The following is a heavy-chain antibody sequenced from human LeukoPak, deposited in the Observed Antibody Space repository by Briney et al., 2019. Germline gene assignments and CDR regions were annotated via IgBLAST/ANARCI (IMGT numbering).Heavy chain of an antibody. CDR3: ARGVKRYYDFWSNWFDP. Sequence: SETLSLTCTVSGGSISSSSYYWGWIRQPPGKGLEWIGEINHSGSTNYNPSLKSRVTISVDTSKNQFSLKLSSVTAADTAVYYCARGVKRYYDFWSNWFDPWGQGTLVTVSS. CDR1: GGSISSSSYY. J-gene: IGHJ5*02. CDR2: INHSGST. D-gene: IGHD3-3*01. V-gene: IGHV4-39*07.